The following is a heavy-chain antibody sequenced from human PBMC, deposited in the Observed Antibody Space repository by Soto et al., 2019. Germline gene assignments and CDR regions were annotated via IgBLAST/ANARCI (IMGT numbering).Heavy chain of an antibody. CDR1: GFTFSSYS. D-gene: IGHD3-10*01. J-gene: IGHJ6*02. V-gene: IGHV3-21*06. CDR3: ARSSGGSGKLWNYYGMDV. CDR2: ISSGSSYI. Sequence: PGGSLRLSCAASGFTFSSYSMNWVRQAPGKGLEWVSSISSGSSYIYYADPVKGRFTISSDTAKHSLYLQMTSTTAEATAGYYCARSSGGSGKLWNYYGMDVWGQGTTVTVSS.